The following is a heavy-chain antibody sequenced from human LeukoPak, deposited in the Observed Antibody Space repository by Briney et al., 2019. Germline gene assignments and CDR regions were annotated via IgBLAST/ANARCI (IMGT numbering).Heavy chain of an antibody. J-gene: IGHJ4*02. CDR3: TRDRYGDRQFDS. CDR1: GFTFSNAW. D-gene: IGHD4-17*01. Sequence: GGSLRLSCAASGFTFSNAWMSWVRQAPGKGLEWVGRIKSKSDGGATDHAAPVKGGFTISRDDSTNTLYLQMNSLKTEDTAMYYCTRDRYGDRQFDSWGQGTLVTVSS. V-gene: IGHV3-15*01. CDR2: IKSKSDGGAT.